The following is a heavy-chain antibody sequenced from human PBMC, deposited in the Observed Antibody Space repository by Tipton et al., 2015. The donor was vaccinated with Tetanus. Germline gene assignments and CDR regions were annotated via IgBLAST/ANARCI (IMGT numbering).Heavy chain of an antibody. CDR2: IKQDGNEK. CDR1: GFDFRSDW. D-gene: IGHD2-21*01. V-gene: IGHV3-7*03. Sequence: SLRLSCAASGFDFRSDWMTWVRQAPGKGLEWVANIKQDGNEKYHVDSVKGRFTISRDNGKNLLYLQMNSLRVEDTAVYYCATDGLPRGFVMVEATTQKYFRHWGRGTLVTVSS. J-gene: IGHJ1*01. CDR3: ATDGLPRGFVMVEATTQKYFRH.